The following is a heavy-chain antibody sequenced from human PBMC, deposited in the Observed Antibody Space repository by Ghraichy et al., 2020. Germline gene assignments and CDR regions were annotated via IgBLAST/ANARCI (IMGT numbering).Heavy chain of an antibody. V-gene: IGHV3-30*02. D-gene: IGHD2-15*01. J-gene: IGHJ6*03. CDR2: IRSDGSYK. CDR3: AKGFGGVEAPKSYYYMDV. CDR1: GFTFSSYG. Sequence: GGSLRLSCAASGFTFSSYGMHWVRQAPGKGLEWVSSIRSDGSYKYYPDSVKGRFTISRDNSKNTLSLQMNSLRAEDTAVYYCAKGFGGVEAPKSYYYMDVWGKGTTVTVSS.